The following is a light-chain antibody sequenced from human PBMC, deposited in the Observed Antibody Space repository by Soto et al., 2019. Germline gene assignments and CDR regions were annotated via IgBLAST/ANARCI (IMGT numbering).Light chain of an antibody. CDR2: DAS. CDR3: QQSYSTPPLT. CDR1: QGISGR. V-gene: IGKV1-39*01. J-gene: IGKJ4*01. Sequence: DIQLTQSPSFLSVSVGDRVTITCRASQGISGRLTWYQQKPGKAPNLLIYDASTLQSGVPSRFSGSGSGTDFTLAISSLQPEDFATYYCQQSYSTPPLTFGGGTKVDIK.